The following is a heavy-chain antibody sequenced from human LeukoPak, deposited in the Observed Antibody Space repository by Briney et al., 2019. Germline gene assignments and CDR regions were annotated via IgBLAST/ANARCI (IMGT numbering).Heavy chain of an antibody. Sequence: ASVKVSCKASGYTFTSYYMHWVRQAPGQGLEWMGIINPSGGSTSYAQKFQGRVTMTRDTSTSTVYMELSSLRPEDTAVYYCAREERYSSSWYMYYFDYWGQGTLVTVSS. J-gene: IGHJ4*02. CDR3: AREERYSSSWYMYYFDY. V-gene: IGHV1-46*01. CDR2: INPSGGST. CDR1: GYTFTSYY. D-gene: IGHD6-13*01.